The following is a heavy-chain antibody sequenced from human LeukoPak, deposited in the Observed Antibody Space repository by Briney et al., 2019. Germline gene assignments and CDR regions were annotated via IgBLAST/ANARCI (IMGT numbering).Heavy chain of an antibody. CDR1: GFTFSKYA. CDR2: SSYDGTIE. J-gene: IGHJ4*02. Sequence: GGSLRLSCAASGFTFSKYAMDWVRQAPGKGLEWGAVSSYDGTIEYYADSVKGRFTISRDNSKNTLYLQMSSLRAEDTAVYYCATAGGQLIHGFGYFEYWGQGTLVTVSS. D-gene: IGHD1-1*01. V-gene: IGHV3-30*04. CDR3: ATAGGQLIHGFGYFEY.